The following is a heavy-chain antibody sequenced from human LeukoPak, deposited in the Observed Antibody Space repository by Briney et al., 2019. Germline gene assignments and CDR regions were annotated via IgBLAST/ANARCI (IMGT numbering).Heavy chain of an antibody. CDR3: ARESVGGEERKSAFDI. CDR1: GDSVSSNSAA. D-gene: IGHD3-10*01. Sequence: SQTLSLTCAISGDSVSSNSAARNWIRQSPSRGLEWLGRTYYRSKWYNDYAVSVKSRITINPDTSKNQFSLQLNSVTPEDTAVYYCARESVGGEERKSAFDIWGQGTMVTVSS. CDR2: TYYRSKWYN. J-gene: IGHJ3*02. V-gene: IGHV6-1*01.